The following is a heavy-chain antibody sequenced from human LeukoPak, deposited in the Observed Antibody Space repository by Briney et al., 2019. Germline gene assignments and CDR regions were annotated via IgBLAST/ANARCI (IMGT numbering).Heavy chain of an antibody. D-gene: IGHD6-25*01. J-gene: IGHJ4*02. CDR1: GYTFTGYY. Sequence: ASVKVSCKASGYTFTGYYMHWVRQAPGQGLEWMGWINPNSGGTKYAQKFQGRVTMTRDTSISTAYMELSRLRSDDTAVYYCARELASGNTFDYWGQGTLVTVSS. CDR2: INPNSGGT. CDR3: ARELASGNTFDY. V-gene: IGHV1-2*02.